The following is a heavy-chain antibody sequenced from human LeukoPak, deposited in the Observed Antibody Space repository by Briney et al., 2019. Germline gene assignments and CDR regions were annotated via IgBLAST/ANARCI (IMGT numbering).Heavy chain of an antibody. Sequence: RASVKVSCKASGYSLTDYYIHWVRQAPVQGLGCIGQIATGGGTKYALNFQYRVTLTSDTSISTAYMELTSLRSGDTAIYYCARDSVGPEAFDIWGQGTVVIASS. D-gene: IGHD1-26*01. CDR1: GYSLTDYY. J-gene: IGHJ3*02. CDR3: ARDSVGPEAFDI. V-gene: IGHV1/OR15-1*04. CDR2: IATGGGT.